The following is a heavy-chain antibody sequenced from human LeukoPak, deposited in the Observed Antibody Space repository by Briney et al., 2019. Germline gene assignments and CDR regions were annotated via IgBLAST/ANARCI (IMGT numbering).Heavy chain of an antibody. D-gene: IGHD4-11*01. CDR1: GFTFSGSA. V-gene: IGHV3-73*01. CDR2: IRSKANSYAT. Sequence: GGSLRLSCAASGFTFSGSAMHWVRLASGKGLEWVGRIRSKANSYATAYAASVKGRFTISRDDSKNTAYLQMNSLKTEDTAVYYCARGRRHYSPYYYYMDVWCKGTTVTVSS. CDR3: ARGRRHYSPYYYYMDV. J-gene: IGHJ6*03.